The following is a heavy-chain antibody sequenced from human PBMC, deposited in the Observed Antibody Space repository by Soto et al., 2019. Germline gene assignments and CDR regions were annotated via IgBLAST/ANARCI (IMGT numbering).Heavy chain of an antibody. CDR1: GFTFSSYA. V-gene: IGHV3-30-3*01. J-gene: IGHJ6*02. D-gene: IGHD6-19*01. Sequence: PGGSLRLSCAASGFTFSSYAMHWVRQAPGKGLEWVAVISYDGSNKYYADSVKGRFTISRDNSKNTLYLQMNSLRAEDKAVYYCARAYSSGWYGMDVWGQGTTVTVSS. CDR2: ISYDGSNK. CDR3: ARAYSSGWYGMDV.